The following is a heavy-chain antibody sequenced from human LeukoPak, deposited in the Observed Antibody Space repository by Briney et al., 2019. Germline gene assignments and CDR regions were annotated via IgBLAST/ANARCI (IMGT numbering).Heavy chain of an antibody. CDR2: IKQDGSEK. Sequence: GGSLRLSCAASGFTFSSYWMSWVRQAPGKGLEWVANIKQDGSEKYYVDSVKGRFTISRDNSKNTLYLQMNSLRAEDTAVYYCAKGEEWFGELTGLDYWGQGTLVTVSS. CDR3: AKGEEWFGELTGLDY. V-gene: IGHV3-7*03. CDR1: GFTFSSYW. D-gene: IGHD3-10*01. J-gene: IGHJ4*02.